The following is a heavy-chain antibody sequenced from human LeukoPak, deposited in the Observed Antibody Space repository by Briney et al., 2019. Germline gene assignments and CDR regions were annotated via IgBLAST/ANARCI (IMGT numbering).Heavy chain of an antibody. J-gene: IGHJ4*02. CDR2: IYPGDSDT. CDR3: ARHGPGYDFWSGSSDY. Sequence: GESLKISCKGSGYSFTSYWIGWVRQMPGKGLEWRGIIYPGDSDTRFSPSFQGQVTISADKSISTAYLQWSSLKASDTAMYYCARHGPGYDFWSGSSDYWGQGTLVTVSS. V-gene: IGHV5-51*01. CDR1: GYSFTSYW. D-gene: IGHD3-3*01.